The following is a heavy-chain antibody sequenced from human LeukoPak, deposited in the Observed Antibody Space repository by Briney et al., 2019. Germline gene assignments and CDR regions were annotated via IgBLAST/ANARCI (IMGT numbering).Heavy chain of an antibody. Sequence: PGRSLRLSCAASGFTFSSYGMHWVRQAPGKGLEWVAVIWYDGSNKYYADSVKGRFTISIDNSKNTLYLQMNSLRAEDTAVYYCARDRTYYYDSSGYYYPTYWGQGTLVTVSS. CDR1: GFTFSSYG. D-gene: IGHD3-22*01. J-gene: IGHJ4*02. CDR3: ARDRTYYYDSSGYYYPTY. V-gene: IGHV3-33*01. CDR2: IWYDGSNK.